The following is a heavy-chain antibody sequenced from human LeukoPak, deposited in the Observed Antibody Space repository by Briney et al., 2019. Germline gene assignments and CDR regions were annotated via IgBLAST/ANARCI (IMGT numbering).Heavy chain of an antibody. V-gene: IGHV1-2*02. CDR1: GYTFTGYY. D-gene: IGHD6-19*01. J-gene: IGHJ4*02. CDR3: ASQKAVAGFRFWAY. CDR2: INPNSGGT. Sequence: EASVKVSCKASGYTFTGYYMHWVRQAPGQGLEWMGWINPNSGGTNYAQKFQGRVTMTRDTSISTAYMELSRLRSDDTAVYYCASQKAVAGFRFWAYWGQGTLVTVSS.